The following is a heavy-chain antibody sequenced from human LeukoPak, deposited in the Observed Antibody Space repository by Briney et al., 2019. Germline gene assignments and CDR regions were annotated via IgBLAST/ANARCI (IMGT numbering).Heavy chain of an antibody. D-gene: IGHD3-10*01. J-gene: IGHJ6*02. V-gene: IGHV1-46*01. CDR2: INPSGGST. CDR3: ARDMRLLWSGESYYGMDV. CDR1: GYTFTSYY. Sequence: ASVKVSCKASGYTFTSYYMHWVRQAPGQGLEWMGIINPSGGSTSYAQKFQGRVTMTRDTSTSTVYMELSSLRSEDTAVYYCARDMRLLWSGESYYGMDVWGQGTTVTVSS.